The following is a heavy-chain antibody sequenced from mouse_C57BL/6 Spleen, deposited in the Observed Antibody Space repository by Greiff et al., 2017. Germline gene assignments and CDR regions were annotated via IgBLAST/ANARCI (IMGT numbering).Heavy chain of an antibody. CDR1: GFTFSSYG. CDR2: ISSGGSYT. D-gene: IGHD2-4*01. CDR3: ARRYYDYDGFAY. V-gene: IGHV5-6*02. J-gene: IGHJ3*01. Sequence: EVKLVESGGDLVKPGGSLKLSCAASGFTFSSYGMSWVRQTPDKRLEWVATISSGGSYTYYPDSVKGRFTISRDNAKTTLYLQMSSLKAEDTAMNYCARRYYDYDGFAYWGQGTLVTVSA.